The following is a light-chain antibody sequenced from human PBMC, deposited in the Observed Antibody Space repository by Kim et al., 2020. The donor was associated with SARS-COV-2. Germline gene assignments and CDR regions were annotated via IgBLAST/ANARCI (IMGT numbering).Light chain of an antibody. CDR1: QTVTNSY. CDR2: GAS. CDR3: QQYATPPLT. Sequence: SPGEGGALSCRASQTVTNSYLAWYQHKPGQAPRLLIFGASSRATGIPDRFSGSGSETDFTLTIGSLEPEDFAVYYCQQYATPPLTVGGGTKVDIK. J-gene: IGKJ4*01. V-gene: IGKV3-20*01.